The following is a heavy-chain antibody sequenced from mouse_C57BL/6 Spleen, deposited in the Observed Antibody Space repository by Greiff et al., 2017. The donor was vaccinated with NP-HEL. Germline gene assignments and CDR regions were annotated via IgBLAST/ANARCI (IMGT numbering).Heavy chain of an antibody. V-gene: IGHV1-82*01. CDR3: ARRASNYYAMDY. CDR1: GYAFSSSW. J-gene: IGHJ4*01. CDR2: IYPGDGDT. D-gene: IGHD3-3*01. Sequence: VQLQQSGPELVKPGASVKISCKASGYAFSSSWMNWVKQRPGKGLEWIGRIYPGDGDTNYNGKFKGKATLTADKSSSTAYKQLSSLTSEDSAVYFCARRASNYYAMDYWGQGTSVTVSS.